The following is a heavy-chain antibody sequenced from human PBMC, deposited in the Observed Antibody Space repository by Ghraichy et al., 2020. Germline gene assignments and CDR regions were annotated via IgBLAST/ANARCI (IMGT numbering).Heavy chain of an antibody. V-gene: IGHV4-34*01. Sequence: SETLSLTCAVYGGSFSGYYWSWIRQPPGKGLEWIGEINHSGSTNYNPSLKSRVTISVDTSKNQFSLKLSSVTAADTAVYYCARGRELLWFGELLLPGYYYYGMDVWGQGTTVTVSS. D-gene: IGHD3-10*01. CDR1: GGSFSGYY. CDR2: INHSGST. CDR3: ARGRELLWFGELLLPGYYYYGMDV. J-gene: IGHJ6*02.